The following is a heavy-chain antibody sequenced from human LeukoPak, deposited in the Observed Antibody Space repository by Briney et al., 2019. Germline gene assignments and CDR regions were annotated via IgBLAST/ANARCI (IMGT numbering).Heavy chain of an antibody. D-gene: IGHD2-21*01. CDR3: ARGVVIAPQTFDY. Sequence: SETLSLTCTVSGYPISSGYYWGWIRPPPGKGLEWVGSIYHSGSTYYNPSLKSRVTISVDTSKNQFSLKLSSVTAADTAVYYCARGVVIAPQTFDYWGQGTLVTVSS. CDR2: IYHSGST. V-gene: IGHV4-38-2*02. CDR1: GYPISSGYY. J-gene: IGHJ4*02.